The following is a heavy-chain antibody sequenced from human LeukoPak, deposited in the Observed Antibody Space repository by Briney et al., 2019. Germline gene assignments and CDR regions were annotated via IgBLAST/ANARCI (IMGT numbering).Heavy chain of an antibody. J-gene: IGHJ6*02. Sequence: SETLSLTCAVSGGSVSHSNWWTWVRQSPGKGLEWIGEVHPSEGTNYNPSLKSRVTISVDTSKNQFSLKLSSVTAADTAVYYCARERRGFGINYYYYYGMDVWGQGTTVTVSS. CDR1: GGSVSHSNW. CDR2: VHPSEGT. CDR3: ARERRGFGINYYYYYGMDV. D-gene: IGHD3-10*01. V-gene: IGHV4-4*02.